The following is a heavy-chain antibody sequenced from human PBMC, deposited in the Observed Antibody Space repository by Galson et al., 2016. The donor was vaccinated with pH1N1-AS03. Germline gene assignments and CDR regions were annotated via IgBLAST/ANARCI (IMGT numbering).Heavy chain of an antibody. CDR1: GYKFSTYW. CDR3: ARRGDLGGYVQASDF. V-gene: IGHV5-51*01. CDR2: IYPGDSDA. J-gene: IGHJ4*02. D-gene: IGHD3-22*01. Sequence: QSGAEVKKPGESLKISCQASGYKFSTYWIGWVRQMPGKGLEWMALIYPGDSDARYSPSFQGQIIISADESTSTAYLQWVRLKASDTAMYYCARRGDLGGYVQASDFWGQGTLVTVSS.